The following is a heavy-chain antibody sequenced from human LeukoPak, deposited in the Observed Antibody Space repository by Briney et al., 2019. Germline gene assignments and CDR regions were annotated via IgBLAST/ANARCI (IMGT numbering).Heavy chain of an antibody. CDR3: ARDGLSSVAVYYFDY. J-gene: IGHJ4*02. D-gene: IGHD6-19*01. Sequence: SQTLSLTSAISGDSVSRNSAAWNWIRQSPSRGLEWLGRTYYRSKRYNDYAVSEKSRITINPDTSKNQFSLQLNSVTPEDTAVYYCARDGLSSVAVYYFDYWGQGTLVTVSS. CDR2: TYYRSKRYN. CDR1: GDSVSRNSAA. V-gene: IGHV6-1*01.